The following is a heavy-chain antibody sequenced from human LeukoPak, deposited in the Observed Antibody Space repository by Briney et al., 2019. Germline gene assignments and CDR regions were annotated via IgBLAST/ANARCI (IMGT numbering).Heavy chain of an antibody. CDR2: ISSSSSYI. J-gene: IGHJ4*02. Sequence: GGSLRLSCAASGFTFSSYSMNWVRQAPGKGLEWVSSISSSSSYIYYADSVKGRFTISRDNAKNSLYLQMNSLRAEDTAVYYCARDRDEYGDLKDYWGQGTLVTVSS. CDR1: GFTFSSYS. D-gene: IGHD4-17*01. CDR3: ARDRDEYGDLKDY. V-gene: IGHV3-21*01.